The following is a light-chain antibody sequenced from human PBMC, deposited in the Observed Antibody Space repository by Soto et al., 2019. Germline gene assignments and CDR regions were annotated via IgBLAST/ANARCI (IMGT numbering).Light chain of an antibody. V-gene: IGKV3-15*01. CDR1: QSVATN. CDR2: GAS. CDR3: QQYDSWSWT. J-gene: IGKJ1*01. Sequence: EIIMTQSPATLSVSPGERATLSCGASQSVATNLAWYQQKPGQAPRLLIYGASTRATGIPARFSGSGSGTDFTLTISSLQSEDFAVYSCQQYDSWSWTFGQGTMVDI.